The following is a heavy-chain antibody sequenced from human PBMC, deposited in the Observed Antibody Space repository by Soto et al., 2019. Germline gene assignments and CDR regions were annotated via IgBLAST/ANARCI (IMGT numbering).Heavy chain of an antibody. CDR2: ISSGSTTI. D-gene: IGHD6-6*01. CDR1: GFSFSSFS. J-gene: IGHJ6*02. CDR3: AREGGVWSSSSLGNPYYYYYGMDV. V-gene: IGHV3-48*02. Sequence: EVQLVESGGGLVQPGGSLRLSCAASGFSFSSFSMHWVRQSPGKGLEWVSYISSGSTTIYYADSVEGRFTISRDNAKNSLYLQMSSLRDEDAAVYYCAREGGVWSSSSLGNPYYYYYGMDVWGQGTTVTVSS.